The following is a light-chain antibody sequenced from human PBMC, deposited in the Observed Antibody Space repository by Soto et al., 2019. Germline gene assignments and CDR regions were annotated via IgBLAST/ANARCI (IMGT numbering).Light chain of an antibody. CDR1: QSVSSN. Sequence: EIVMTQSPATLSVSPGERATLSCRASQSVSSNLAWYQQKPGQAPRLLIYGASTRATGIPARFSGSGSGTEFPLTISRLQSEDFAVYYWQQYNNWPRFGPGTKGDIK. V-gene: IGKV3-15*01. CDR3: QQYNNWPR. CDR2: GAS. J-gene: IGKJ3*01.